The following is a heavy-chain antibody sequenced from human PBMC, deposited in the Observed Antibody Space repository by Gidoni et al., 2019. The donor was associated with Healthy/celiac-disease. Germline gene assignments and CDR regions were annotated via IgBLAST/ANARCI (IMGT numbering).Heavy chain of an antibody. CDR2: IYYRGST. J-gene: IGHJ5*02. CDR3: ARTGYCSSTSCYRQRNNWFDP. D-gene: IGHD2-2*02. Sequence: QVQLQESGPGLVKPSQTLYLTCAASGGSLSSGGYSWSWIRQPPGKGREWIGYIYYRGSTYYNPSLKSLVTISVATSKNQFSLKLSSVTAADTAVYYCARTGYCSSTSCYRQRNNWFDPWGQGTLVTVSS. CDR1: GGSLSSGGYS. V-gene: IGHV4-30-4*07.